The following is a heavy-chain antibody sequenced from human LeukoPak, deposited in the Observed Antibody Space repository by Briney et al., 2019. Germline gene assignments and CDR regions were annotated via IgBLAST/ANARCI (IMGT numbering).Heavy chain of an antibody. CDR2: LGTNGDS. J-gene: IGHJ6*02. D-gene: IGHD6-6*01. CDR3: TRELRGIASHYHGMDV. CDR1: GFSFSTYD. V-gene: IGHV3-13*01. Sequence: GSLRLSCVASGFSFSTYDMYWVRQAAGRGLEWVSALGTNGDSYYLGSVKGRFTISRDDGKNSLYLQMNGLGVEDTAVYYCTRELRGIASHYHGMDVWGQGTTVTVSS.